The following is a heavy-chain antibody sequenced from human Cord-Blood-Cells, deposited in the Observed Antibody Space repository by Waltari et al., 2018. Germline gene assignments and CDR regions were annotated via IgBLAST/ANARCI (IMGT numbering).Heavy chain of an antibody. CDR2: INHSGST. CDR3: AREKGLDYGDYYFDY. CDR1: GGSFSGYY. V-gene: IGHV4-34*01. J-gene: IGHJ4*02. D-gene: IGHD4-17*01. Sequence: QVQLQQWGAGLLKPSETLSLTCAVYGGSFSGYYWSWIRQPPGKGLEWIGEINHSGSTNYNPSLKSRVTILVDTSKNQFSLKLSSVTAADTAVYYCAREKGLDYGDYYFDYWGQGTLVTVSS.